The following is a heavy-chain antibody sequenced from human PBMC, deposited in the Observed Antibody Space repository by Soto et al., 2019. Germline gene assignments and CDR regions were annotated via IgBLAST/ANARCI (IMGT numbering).Heavy chain of an antibody. J-gene: IGHJ6*02. V-gene: IGHV4-38-2*02. D-gene: IGHD3-10*01. CDR1: GYSISSGSY. CDR2: IYHGGTT. Sequence: SETLSLTCTVSGYSISSGSYWAWIRQPPGKGPEWIASIYHGGTTFYNPSLKSRITISVDTSNNQFSLKLTSVTAADTAVYYCARGAFSSGSYYRIHYYYYGMDVWGQGTTVTV. CDR3: ARGAFSSGSYYRIHYYYYGMDV.